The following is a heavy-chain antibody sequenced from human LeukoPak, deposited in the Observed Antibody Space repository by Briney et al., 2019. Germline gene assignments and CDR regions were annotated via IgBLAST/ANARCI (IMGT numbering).Heavy chain of an antibody. CDR2: ISYDGSNK. Sequence: PGGSLRLSCAASGFTFSSYAMHWVRQAPGKGLEWVAVISYDGSNKYYADSVKGRFTISRDNSKNTLYLQMNSLRAEDTAVYYCARDYGSGSFYYYYGMDVWGQGTTVTVSS. J-gene: IGHJ6*02. CDR3: ARDYGSGSFYYYYGMDV. V-gene: IGHV3-30-3*01. D-gene: IGHD3-10*01. CDR1: GFTFSSYA.